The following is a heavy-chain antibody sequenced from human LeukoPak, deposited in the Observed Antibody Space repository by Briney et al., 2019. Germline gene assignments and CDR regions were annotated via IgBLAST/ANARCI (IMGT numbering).Heavy chain of an antibody. CDR2: INHSGST. J-gene: IGHJ4*02. V-gene: IGHV4-34*01. Sequence: PSETLSLTCTVSGGSISSYYWSWIRQPPGKGLEWIGEINHSGSTNYNPSLKSRVTISVDTSKNQFSLKLSSVTAADTAVYYCARGDGSGYSYGTLDYWGQGTLVTVSS. CDR3: ARGDGSGYSYGTLDY. D-gene: IGHD5-18*01. CDR1: GGSISSYY.